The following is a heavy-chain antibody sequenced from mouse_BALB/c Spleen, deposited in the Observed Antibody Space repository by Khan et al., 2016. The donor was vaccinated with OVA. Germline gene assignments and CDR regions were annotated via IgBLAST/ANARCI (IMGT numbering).Heavy chain of an antibody. V-gene: IGHV1S132*01. D-gene: IGHD2-3*01. CDR3: ARDGPDGAWFVY. Sequence: VELVESGAELVRPGASVKLSCKTSGYIFTSYWIHWVKQRSGQGLEWIARIYPGTNSTYYNEKFKGKATLTADKSSSTAYMQLSSLKSEDSAVYYCARDGPDGAWFVYWGQGTLVTVSA. J-gene: IGHJ3*01. CDR1: GYIFTSYW. CDR2: IYPGTNST.